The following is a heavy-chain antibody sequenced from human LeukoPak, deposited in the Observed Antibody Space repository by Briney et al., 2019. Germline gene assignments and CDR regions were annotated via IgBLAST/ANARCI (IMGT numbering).Heavy chain of an antibody. D-gene: IGHD1/OR15-1a*01. J-gene: IGHJ2*01. CDR3: AKGNSFYWYFDL. CDR2: ISGSGGST. CDR1: GFTFSSYA. V-gene: IGHV3-23*01. Sequence: PGGSLRLSCAASGFTFSSYAMSWVRQAPGKGLEWVSAISGSGGSTYYADSVKGRFTISRDSSKNTLYLQMNSLRAEDTAVYYCAKGNSFYWYFDLWGRGTLVTVSS.